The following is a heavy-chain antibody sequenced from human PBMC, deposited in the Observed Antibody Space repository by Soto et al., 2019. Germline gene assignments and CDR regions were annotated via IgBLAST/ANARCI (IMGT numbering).Heavy chain of an antibody. J-gene: IGHJ6*03. Sequence: GGSLRLSCAASGFTFSSYAMSWVRQAPGKGLEWVSAISGSGGSTYYADSVKGRFTISRDNSKNMLYLQMNSLRAEDMAVYYCAKDLVPAAISPYYYYMDVWGKGTTVTVSS. CDR2: ISGSGGST. CDR3: AKDLVPAAISPYYYYMDV. D-gene: IGHD2-2*01. CDR1: GFTFSSYA. V-gene: IGHV3-23*01.